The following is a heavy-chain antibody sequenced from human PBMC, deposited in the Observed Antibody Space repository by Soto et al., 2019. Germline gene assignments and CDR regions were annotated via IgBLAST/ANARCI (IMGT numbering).Heavy chain of an antibody. CDR3: AKDPPEAVAGIMGGFDY. Sequence: RLGGSLRLSCAASGFTFSSYAMSWVRQAPGKGLEWVSAISGSGGSTYYADSVKGRFTISRDNSKNTLYLQMNSLRAEDTAVYYCAKDPPEAVAGIMGGFDYWGQGTLVTVSS. V-gene: IGHV3-23*01. J-gene: IGHJ4*02. CDR1: GFTFSSYA. D-gene: IGHD6-19*01. CDR2: ISGSGGST.